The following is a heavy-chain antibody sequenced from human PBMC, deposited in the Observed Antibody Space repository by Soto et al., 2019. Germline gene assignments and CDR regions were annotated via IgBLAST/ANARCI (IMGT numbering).Heavy chain of an antibody. V-gene: IGHV3-74*01. Sequence: EVQLVESGGGLVQPGGSLRLSCAASGFTFSSYWMHWVRQAPGKGLVWVSRINSDGSSTNYADSVKGRFTISRDNAKNTMYLQMNSLRAEDTAVYYCASDLRFSSSWFLMGWFAPWGQGTLVTVSP. CDR2: INSDGSST. CDR3: ASDLRFSSSWFLMGWFAP. D-gene: IGHD6-13*01. CDR1: GFTFSSYW. J-gene: IGHJ5*02.